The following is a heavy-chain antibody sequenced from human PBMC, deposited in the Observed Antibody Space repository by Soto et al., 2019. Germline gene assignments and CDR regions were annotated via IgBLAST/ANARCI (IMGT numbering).Heavy chain of an antibody. D-gene: IGHD3-10*01. J-gene: IGHJ5*02. CDR3: ARGVGSGSYYNQYNWFDP. CDR1: GYTFTNYG. CDR2: INVYNGNT. Sequence: KRTPAAVKVSCKASGYTFTNYGISWVRQAPGQGLEWMGWINVYNGNTKYAQKVQGRVTMTTDTSTSTAYMELRSLRSDDTAVYYCARGVGSGSYYNQYNWFDPWGQGTLVTVSS. V-gene: IGHV1-18*01.